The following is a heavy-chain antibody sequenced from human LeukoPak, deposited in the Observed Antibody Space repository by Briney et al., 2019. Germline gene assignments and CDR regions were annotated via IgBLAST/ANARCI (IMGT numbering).Heavy chain of an antibody. CDR3: ARDLKIGYNSGWYSFDY. CDR2: INHSGST. D-gene: IGHD6-19*01. CDR1: GGSFSGYY. V-gene: IGHV4-34*01. Sequence: SETLSLTCAVYGGSFSGYYWSWIRQPPGKGLEWIGEINHSGSTNYNPSLKSRVTISVDTSKNQFSLKLISVTAADTAVYYCARDLKIGYNSGWYSFDYWGQGILVIVSS. J-gene: IGHJ4*02.